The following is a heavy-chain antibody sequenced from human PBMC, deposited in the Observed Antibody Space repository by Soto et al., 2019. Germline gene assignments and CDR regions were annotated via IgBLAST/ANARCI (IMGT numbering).Heavy chain of an antibody. J-gene: IGHJ6*02. D-gene: IGHD6-6*01. CDR2: IWYDGSNK. CDR3: ARVLSKAALGAYYYGMDV. Sequence: GGSLRLSCAASGFTFSSYGMHWVRQAPGKGLEWVAVIWYDGSNKYYADSVKGRFTISRDNSKNTLYLQMNSLRAEDTAVYYCARVLSKAALGAYYYGMDVWGQGTTVTVSS. CDR1: GFTFSSYG. V-gene: IGHV3-33*01.